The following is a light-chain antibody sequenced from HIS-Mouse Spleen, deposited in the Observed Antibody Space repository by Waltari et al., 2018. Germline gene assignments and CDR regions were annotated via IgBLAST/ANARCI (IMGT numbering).Light chain of an antibody. CDR3: CSYAGSSTFEV. CDR2: EGS. V-gene: IGLV2-23*03. Sequence: QSALTQPASVSGSPGQSITISCTGTSSDVGSYNLVSWYQQHPGKAPKLMIYEGSKRTSRVSKRFSGSKSGNTASLTISGVQAEDEADYYCCSYAGSSTFEVFGGGTKLTVL. J-gene: IGLJ2*01. CDR1: SSDVGSYNL.